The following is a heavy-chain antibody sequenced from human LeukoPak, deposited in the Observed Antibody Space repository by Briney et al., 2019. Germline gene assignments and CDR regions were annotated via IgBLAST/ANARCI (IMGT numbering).Heavy chain of an antibody. CDR3: ARHDAGIAARPFDN. V-gene: IGHV4-4*09. Sequence: SETLSLTRTVSGGSISTYYWSWIRRPPGKGLEWIAYIHASGPTNYNPSLKSRITISVDASKNQFSLKLSSVTAADTAVYYCARHDAGIAARPFDNWGQGTLVTVSS. CDR1: GGSISTYY. D-gene: IGHD6-6*01. CDR2: IHASGPT. J-gene: IGHJ4*02.